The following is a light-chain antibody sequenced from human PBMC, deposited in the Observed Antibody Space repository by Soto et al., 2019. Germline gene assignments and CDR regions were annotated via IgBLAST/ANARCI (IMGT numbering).Light chain of an antibody. CDR2: GAS. V-gene: IGKV3-20*01. Sequence: EIVLTQSPGTLSLSPGERATLSCRASQSVSSSYLAWYQQKTGQAPRLLIYGASSRATGIPDRFSGSGSGTDCTLTISRLEPEDFAVYYCQQYGSSPLFTIGPGTKVDIK. J-gene: IGKJ3*01. CDR1: QSVSSSY. CDR3: QQYGSSPLFT.